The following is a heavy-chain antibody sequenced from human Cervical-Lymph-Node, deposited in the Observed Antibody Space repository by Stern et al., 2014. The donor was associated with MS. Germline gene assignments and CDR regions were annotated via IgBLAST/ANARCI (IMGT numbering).Heavy chain of an antibody. CDR2: IYYSGST. D-gene: IGHD5-12*01. CDR3: ARSRGATIGALY. Sequence: VQLQESGPGLVKPSETLSLTCTVSGGSISSYYWSWIRQPPGKGLEWIGYIYYSGSTNYNPSLKSRVTISVDTSKDQFSLNLSSVTAADTAVYFCARSRGATIGALYWGQGTLVTVSS. CDR1: GGSISSYY. J-gene: IGHJ4*02. V-gene: IGHV4-59*01.